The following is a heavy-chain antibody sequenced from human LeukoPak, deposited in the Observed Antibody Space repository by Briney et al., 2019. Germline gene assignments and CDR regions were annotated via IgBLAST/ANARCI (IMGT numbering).Heavy chain of an antibody. CDR2: ISAYNGNT. CDR3: ARDSNSGSYYRMGY. V-gene: IGHV1-18*01. D-gene: IGHD1-26*01. J-gene: IGHJ4*02. Sequence: ASVKVSCTASGYTFISYGISWVRQAPGQGLEWMGWISAYNGNTNYAQKLQGRVTMTTDTSTSTAYMELRNLRSGDTAVYYCARDSNSGSYYRMGYWGQGTLVTVSS. CDR1: GYTFISYG.